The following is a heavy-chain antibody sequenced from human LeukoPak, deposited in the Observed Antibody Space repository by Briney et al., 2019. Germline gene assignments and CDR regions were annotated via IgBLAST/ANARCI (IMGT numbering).Heavy chain of an antibody. CDR3: ARDLPHYYDSSGTDAFDI. CDR1: GYTFTSYA. J-gene: IGHJ3*02. Sequence: GASVKVSCKASGYTFTSYAMHWVRQAPGQRLEWMGWINAGYGNTKYSQKFQGRVTITRDTSASTAYMELSSLRSEDTAVYYCARDLPHYYDSSGTDAFDIWGQGTMVTVSS. CDR2: INAGYGNT. D-gene: IGHD3-22*01. V-gene: IGHV1-3*01.